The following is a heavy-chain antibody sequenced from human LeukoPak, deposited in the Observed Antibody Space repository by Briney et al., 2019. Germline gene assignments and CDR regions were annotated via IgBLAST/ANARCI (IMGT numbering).Heavy chain of an antibody. CDR2: ISGSGGST. CDR1: GFTFSSYA. CDR3: AKDREGLSSGYDLEYFDY. D-gene: IGHD5-12*01. J-gene: IGHJ4*02. V-gene: IGHV3-23*01. Sequence: GGSLRLSCAASGFTFSSYAMSWVRQAPGKGLEWVSAISGSGGSTYYADSVKGRFTISRDNSKNTLFLQMNSLRAEDTAVYYCAKDREGLSSGYDLEYFDYWGQGTLVTVSS.